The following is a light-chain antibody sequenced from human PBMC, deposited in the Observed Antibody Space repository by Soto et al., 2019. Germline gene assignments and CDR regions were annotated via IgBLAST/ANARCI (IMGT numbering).Light chain of an antibody. CDR2: EVS. V-gene: IGLV2-8*01. J-gene: IGLJ3*02. CDR1: GSDVGGYNY. Sequence: QSALTQPPSASGSPGQSVTISCTGTGSDVGGYNYVSWYQQHPGKAPKLIIYEVSQRPSGAPDRFSGSKSGNTASLTVSGLQAEDEADYYCSSYAGSNFGVFGGGTKLTVL. CDR3: SSYAGSNFGV.